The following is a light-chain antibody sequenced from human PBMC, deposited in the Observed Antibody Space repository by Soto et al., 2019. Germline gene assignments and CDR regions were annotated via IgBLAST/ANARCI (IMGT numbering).Light chain of an antibody. CDR3: QHYKSYSEA. J-gene: IGKJ1*01. CDR1: QGISSW. CDR2: KAS. V-gene: IGKV1-5*03. Sequence: DIQGTQSPFPLAASVGGRVTIPWRASQGISSWLAWYQQKPGKAPKLLIYKASTLKSGVPSRFSGSGSGTEFTLTISSLQPDDFATYYCQHYKSYSEAFGQGTKVDI.